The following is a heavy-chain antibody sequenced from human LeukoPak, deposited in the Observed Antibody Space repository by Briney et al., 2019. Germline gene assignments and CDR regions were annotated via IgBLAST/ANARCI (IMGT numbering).Heavy chain of an antibody. Sequence: GGSLRLSRAASGFTFCSYNMNWVRQAPGQGLEWVAYISIGTSFIYYADSVKGRFTISRDNAKNSPYLQVNSLRAENTAVYYCAKDSYSSSWYDGYYYYLDVWGKGNTVTISS. CDR3: AKDSYSSSWYDGYYYYLDV. V-gene: IGHV3-21*01. D-gene: IGHD6-13*01. J-gene: IGHJ6*03. CDR2: ISIGTSFI. CDR1: GFTFCSYN.